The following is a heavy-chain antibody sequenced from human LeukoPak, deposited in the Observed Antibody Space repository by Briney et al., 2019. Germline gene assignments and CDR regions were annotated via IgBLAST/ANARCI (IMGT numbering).Heavy chain of an antibody. CDR3: ARGPVTKFEI. D-gene: IGHD4-17*01. V-gene: IGHV3-53*01. J-gene: IGHJ3*02. CDR2: IYSGGTT. CDR1: GXTVSSNY. Sequence: GGSLRLSCAASGXTVSSNYMSWVRQAPGKGLEWVSVIYSGGTTYYADSVKGRFTISRDNSNNTVYLQMNSLRAEDTAVYYCARGPVTKFEIWGQGTILTVSS.